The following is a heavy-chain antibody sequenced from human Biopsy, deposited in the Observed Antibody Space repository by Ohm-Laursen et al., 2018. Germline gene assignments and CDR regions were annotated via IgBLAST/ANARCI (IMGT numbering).Heavy chain of an antibody. CDR3: ARDRGYYSDRTVPGYFDL. Sequence: TLSLTCTVSGDSTSSYYWSWIRQPPGKGLEWIGYVYYTGSTDYNPSLQSRVTISVDTSKNHFSLRLRSVTPADTAIYCARDRGYYSDRTVPGYFDLWGRGTLVTVSS. CDR2: VYYTGST. V-gene: IGHV4-59*01. CDR1: GDSTSSYY. J-gene: IGHJ2*01. D-gene: IGHD3-22*01.